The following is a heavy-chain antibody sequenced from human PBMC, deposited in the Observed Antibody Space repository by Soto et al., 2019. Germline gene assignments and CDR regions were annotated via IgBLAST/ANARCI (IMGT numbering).Heavy chain of an antibody. Sequence: GGSLRLSCAASGFTFSSYSMNWVRQAPGKGLEWVSYISSISSTIYYADSVKGRFTISRDNAKNSLYLQMNSLRAEDTAVYYCSRDFTTMVRGVIIHYYYYYMDVWGKGTTVTVSS. CDR1: GFTFSSYS. D-gene: IGHD3-10*01. CDR2: ISSISSTI. CDR3: SRDFTTMVRGVIIHYYYYYMDV. V-gene: IGHV3-48*01. J-gene: IGHJ6*03.